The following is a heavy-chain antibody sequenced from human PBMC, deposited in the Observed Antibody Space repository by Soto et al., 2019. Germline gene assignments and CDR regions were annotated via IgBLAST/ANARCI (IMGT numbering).Heavy chain of an antibody. CDR1: GFSFRSYS. D-gene: IGHD3-10*01. V-gene: IGHV3-21*01. CDR3: ARVGTYYGSGSPYYSDY. Sequence: EVQLVESGGGLVKPGGSLRLSCAACGFSFRSYSMNWVRQAPGTGLERVSFISSSSSYINYADSVKGPFTISRHNAKNSLFLQMTSLRAEDTAVYYCARVGTYYGSGSPYYSDYWGQGTLVSVSS. J-gene: IGHJ4*02. CDR2: ISSSSSYI.